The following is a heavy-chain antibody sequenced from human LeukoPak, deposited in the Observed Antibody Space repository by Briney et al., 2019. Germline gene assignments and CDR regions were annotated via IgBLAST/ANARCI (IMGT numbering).Heavy chain of an antibody. CDR2: IDPSDSYT. Sequence: GESLKISCKGSGYSFTSYWISWVRQMPGKGLEWMGRIDPSDSYTNYSPSFQGHVTISADKSISTAYLQWSSLKASDTAMYYCTRHLGYSGYESDYWGQGTPVTVSS. CDR1: GYSFTSYW. V-gene: IGHV5-10-1*01. CDR3: TRHLGYSGYESDY. J-gene: IGHJ4*02. D-gene: IGHD5-12*01.